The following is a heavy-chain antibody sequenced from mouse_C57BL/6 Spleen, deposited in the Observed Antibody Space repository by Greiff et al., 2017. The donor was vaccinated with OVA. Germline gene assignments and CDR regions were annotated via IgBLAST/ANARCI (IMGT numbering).Heavy chain of an antibody. CDR2: ISSGSSTI. Sequence: EVKLVESGGGLVKPGGSLKLSCAASGFTFSDYGMHWVRQAPEKGLEWVAYISSGSSTIYYADSVKGRFTISRDNANNTLFLQMTSLRSEDTAMYYCARGGAMYYWGQGTSVTVSS. J-gene: IGHJ4*01. CDR3: ARGGAMYY. V-gene: IGHV5-17*01. CDR1: GFTFSDYG.